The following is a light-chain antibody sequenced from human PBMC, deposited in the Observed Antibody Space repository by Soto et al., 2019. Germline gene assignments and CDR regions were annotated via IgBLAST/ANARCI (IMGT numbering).Light chain of an antibody. CDR3: QSYDSSLSEVA. CDR2: GNT. J-gene: IGLJ2*01. CDR1: SSNIGARYD. Sequence: QSVLTQPPSVSGAPGQRVTISCTGSSSNIGARYDVHWYQQLPGTAPKLLIYGNTNRPSGVPDRFSGSKSGTSASLAITGLQAEDEADYYCQSYDSSLSEVAFGGGTKVTVL. V-gene: IGLV1-40*01.